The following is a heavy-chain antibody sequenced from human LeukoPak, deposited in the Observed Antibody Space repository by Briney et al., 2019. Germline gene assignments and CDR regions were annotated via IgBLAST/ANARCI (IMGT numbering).Heavy chain of an antibody. J-gene: IGHJ4*02. Sequence: PSETLSLTCTVSGGSISNYYWSWVRQAPGKGLEWVGRIKSKTDGGTTDYAAPVKGRFTISRDDSKNTLYLQMNSLKTEDTAVYYCTTQIFRGDGYNYSDYWGQGTLVTVSS. CDR3: TTQIFRGDGYNYSDY. V-gene: IGHV3-15*01. CDR1: GGSISNYY. CDR2: IKSKTDGGTT. D-gene: IGHD5-24*01.